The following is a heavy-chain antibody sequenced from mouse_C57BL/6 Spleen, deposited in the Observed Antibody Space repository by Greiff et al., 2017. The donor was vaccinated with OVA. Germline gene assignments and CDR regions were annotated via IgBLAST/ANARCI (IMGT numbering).Heavy chain of an antibody. CDR3: ARRGEFYYGRDYAMDD. CDR1: GFTFSDYY. CDR2: ISNGGGST. J-gene: IGHJ4*01. Sequence: EVKLMESGGGLVQPGGSLKLSCAASGFTFSDYYMYWVRQTPEKRLEWVAYISNGGGSTYYPDTVKGRFTISRDNAKNTLYLQMSRLKSEDTAMYYCARRGEFYYGRDYAMDDWGQGTSVTVSS. V-gene: IGHV5-12*01. D-gene: IGHD1-1*01.